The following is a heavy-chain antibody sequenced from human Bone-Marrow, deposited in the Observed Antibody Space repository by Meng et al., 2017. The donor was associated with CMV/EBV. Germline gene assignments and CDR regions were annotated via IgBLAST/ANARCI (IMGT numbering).Heavy chain of an antibody. CDR3: ARDIQVGLPRENNWFDP. D-gene: IGHD2-21*01. CDR2: IIPILGIA. J-gene: IGHJ5*02. V-gene: IGHV1-69*04. Sequence: SVKVSCKASGGTFSSYAISWVRQAPGQGLEWMGRIIPILGIANYAQKFQGRVTITADKSTSTAYMELSSLRSEDTAVYYCARDIQVGLPRENNWFDPWGQGTLVTVSS. CDR1: GGTFSSYA.